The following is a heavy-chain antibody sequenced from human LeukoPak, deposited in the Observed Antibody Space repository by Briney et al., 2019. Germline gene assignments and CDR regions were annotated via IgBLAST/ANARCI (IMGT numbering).Heavy chain of an antibody. J-gene: IGHJ6*03. Sequence: SETLSLTCTVSGGSISSDNYYWSWIRQPAGKGLEWIGRISTGGSTNYNPSLKSRVTISVDTSKNQFSLKLSSVTAADTAVYYCARAREHSSGWYRNHYYYYMDVWGKGTTVTISS. V-gene: IGHV4-61*02. D-gene: IGHD6-19*01. CDR2: ISTGGST. CDR1: GGSISSDNYY. CDR3: ARAREHSSGWYRNHYYYYMDV.